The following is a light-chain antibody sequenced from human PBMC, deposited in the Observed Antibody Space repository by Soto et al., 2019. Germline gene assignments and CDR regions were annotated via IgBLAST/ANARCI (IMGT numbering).Light chain of an antibody. J-gene: IGLJ2*01. Sequence: QSVLNQPASVSGSPGQSITISCTGTSSDVGGYNYVSWYQQHPGKAPKLMIYDVSNRPSGVSNRFSGSKSGNTASLTISGLQAEDEADYYCSSYTSSSPYVVFGGGTKLTVL. CDR3: SSYTSSSPYVV. CDR2: DVS. CDR1: SSDVGGYNY. V-gene: IGLV2-14*01.